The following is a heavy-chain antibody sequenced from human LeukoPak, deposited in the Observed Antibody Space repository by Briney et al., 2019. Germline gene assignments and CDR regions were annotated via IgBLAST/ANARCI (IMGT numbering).Heavy chain of an antibody. CDR2: IIPIFGTA. J-gene: IGHJ4*02. CDR1: GGTFSSYA. V-gene: IGHV1-69*05. D-gene: IGHD3-10*01. CDR3: ARVWYYYGSGTRGRWYFDY. Sequence: SVKVSCKASGGTFSSYAISWVRQAPGQGLEWMGGIIPIFGTANYAQKFQGRVTMTRSTSISTAYMELSSLRSEDTAVYYCARVWYYYGSGTRGRWYFDYWGQGTLVTVSS.